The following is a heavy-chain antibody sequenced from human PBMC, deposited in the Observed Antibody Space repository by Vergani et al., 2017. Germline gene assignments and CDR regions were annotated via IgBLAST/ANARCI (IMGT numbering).Heavy chain of an antibody. CDR2: ISGSGGST. J-gene: IGHJ1*01. V-gene: IGHV3-23*01. CDR3: AKEYYDDSSGYIGFQH. CDR1: GFTFSSYA. D-gene: IGHD3-22*01. Sequence: EVQLLESGGGLVQPGGSLRLSCAASGFTFSSYAMSWVRQAPGKGLEWVSAISGSGGSTYYADSVKGRFTISRDNSKNTLYLQMNSLRAEDTAVYYCAKEYYDDSSGYIGFQHWGQGTLVTVSA.